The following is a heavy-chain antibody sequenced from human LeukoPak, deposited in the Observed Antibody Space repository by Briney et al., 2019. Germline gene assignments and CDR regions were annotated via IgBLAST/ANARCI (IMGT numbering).Heavy chain of an antibody. D-gene: IGHD3-10*01. CDR1: GFTFSSFG. Sequence: GGSLRLSCAASGFTFSSFGMHWVRQAPGKGLEWVAFIRYDGSNKYYADSVKGRFTISRDNSKNTLYLQMNSLRAEDTAVYYCATLGLWFGELLFDYWGQGTLVTVSS. CDR2: IRYDGSNK. CDR3: ATLGLWFGELLFDY. J-gene: IGHJ4*02. V-gene: IGHV3-30*02.